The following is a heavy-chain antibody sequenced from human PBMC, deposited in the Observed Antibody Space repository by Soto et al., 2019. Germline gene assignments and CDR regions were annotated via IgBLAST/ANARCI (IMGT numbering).Heavy chain of an antibody. D-gene: IGHD2-8*02. CDR1: GFTFSTFA. CDR2: IWSDGNDK. Sequence: QAHLVESGGGVVQPGRSLRLSCTTSGFTFSTFALHWVRQAPGKGLEWVAIIWSDGNDKDYADSVKGRFIISRDNSKNTSSVHLNNLSAEDTAVYYCVRGAVNSDGVRDNVGFFGPCSQGAVVAVSS. V-gene: IGHV3-33*01. CDR3: VRGAVNSDGVRDNVGFFGP. J-gene: IGHJ5*02.